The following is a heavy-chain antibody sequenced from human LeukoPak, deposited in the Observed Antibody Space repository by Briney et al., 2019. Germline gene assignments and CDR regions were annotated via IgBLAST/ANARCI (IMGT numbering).Heavy chain of an antibody. CDR3: VRDSGLGYGSASYPPAGYYMDV. Sequence: GGSLRLSCAASGFTFDDSVMSWVRQAPGKGLEWVSSNWNGGSTGYADSVKGRFTISRDNAKNSLYLQMNSLRAEDTALYYCVRDSGLGYGSASYPPAGYYMDVWGKGTTVTVSS. D-gene: IGHD3-10*01. J-gene: IGHJ6*03. CDR2: NWNGGST. V-gene: IGHV3-20*04. CDR1: GFTFDDSV.